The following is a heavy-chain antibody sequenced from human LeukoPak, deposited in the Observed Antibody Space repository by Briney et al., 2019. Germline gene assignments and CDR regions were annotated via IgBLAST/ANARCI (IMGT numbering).Heavy chain of an antibody. Sequence: SETLSLTCTVSGGPISSYYRSWIRQPPGKGLEWIGYISYSGSTKYNPSLKSRVTISVDTSKNHFPLKLGSVTAADTAVYYCARGVCTSTSCFAGDYGMDVWGQGTTVTVSS. D-gene: IGHD2-2*01. CDR2: ISYSGST. J-gene: IGHJ6*02. CDR3: ARGVCTSTSCFAGDYGMDV. CDR1: GGPISSYY. V-gene: IGHV4-59*08.